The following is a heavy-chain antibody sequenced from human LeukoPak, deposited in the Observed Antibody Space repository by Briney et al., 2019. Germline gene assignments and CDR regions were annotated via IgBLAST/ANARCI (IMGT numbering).Heavy chain of an antibody. J-gene: IGHJ6*02. Sequence: SETLSLTCTVSGGSISSYYWSWIRQPPGKGLEWIGYIYYSGSTNYNPSLKSRVTISVDTSKNQFSLKLSSVTAADTAVYYCQGGYSSGWGRNYYYYGMDVWGQGTTVTVSS. V-gene: IGHV4-59*08. CDR2: IYYSGST. D-gene: IGHD6-19*01. CDR3: QGGYSSGWGRNYYYYGMDV. CDR1: GGSISSYY.